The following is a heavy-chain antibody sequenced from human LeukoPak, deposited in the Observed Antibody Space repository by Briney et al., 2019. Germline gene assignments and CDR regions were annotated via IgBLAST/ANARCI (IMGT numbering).Heavy chain of an antibody. Sequence: GGSLRLSCAASGFTFSSYSMNWVRQAPGKGLEWVSYISSSSSTIYYADSVKGRFTISRDNAKNSLYLQMNSLRAEDTAVYYCARGLKNQLPPGVFDYWGQGTLVTVSS. D-gene: IGHD2-2*01. CDR1: GFTFSSYS. CDR2: ISSSSSTI. V-gene: IGHV3-48*01. J-gene: IGHJ4*02. CDR3: ARGLKNQLPPGVFDY.